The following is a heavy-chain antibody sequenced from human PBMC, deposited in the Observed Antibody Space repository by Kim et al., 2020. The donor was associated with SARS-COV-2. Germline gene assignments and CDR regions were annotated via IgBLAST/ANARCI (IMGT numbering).Heavy chain of an antibody. V-gene: IGHV4-59*01. D-gene: IGHD3-9*01. CDR1: GGSISSYY. CDR2: IYYSGST. J-gene: IGHJ3*02. CDR3: ARVEYSLRYFDWLQAFDI. Sequence: SETLSLTCTVSGGSISSYYWSWIRQPPGKGLEWIGYIYYSGSTNYNPSLKSRVTISVDTSKNQFSLKLSSVTAADTAVYYCARVEYSLRYFDWLQAFDIWGQGTMVTVSS.